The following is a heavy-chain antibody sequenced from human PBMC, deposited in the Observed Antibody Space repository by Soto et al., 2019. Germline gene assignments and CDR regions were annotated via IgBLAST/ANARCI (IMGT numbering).Heavy chain of an antibody. CDR3: ASVKLAYCGGDCYLGRY. CDR2: ISAYNGNT. CDR1: GYTFTSYC. V-gene: IGHV1-18*04. Sequence: VASVQVSCKASGYTFTSYCISWVRQAPGKGLEWMGWISAYNGNTNYAQKLQGRVTMTTDTSTSTAYMELRSLRSDDTAVYYCASVKLAYCGGDCYLGRYWGQGTLVTVSS. J-gene: IGHJ4*02. D-gene: IGHD2-21*02.